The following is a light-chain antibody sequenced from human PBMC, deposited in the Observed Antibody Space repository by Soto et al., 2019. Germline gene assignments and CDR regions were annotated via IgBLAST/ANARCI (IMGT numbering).Light chain of an antibody. CDR3: QQYNNWPPA. CDR2: GAS. Sequence: EIVMTQSPATLSVSPGERATLSCRASQTVSSKLAWYQLKPGQAPRLLIYGASTRATDIPARFSGSGSGTDFAPTIGSLQAEDFAVYYGQQYNNWPPAFGQGTTVE. J-gene: IGKJ1*01. V-gene: IGKV3-15*01. CDR1: QTVSSK.